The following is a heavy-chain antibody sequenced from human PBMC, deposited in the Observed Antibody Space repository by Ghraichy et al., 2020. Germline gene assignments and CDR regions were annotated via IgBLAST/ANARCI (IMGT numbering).Heavy chain of an antibody. J-gene: IGHJ5*02. D-gene: IGHD6-19*01. Sequence: ASVKVSCKASGYTFTSYYMHWVRQAPGQGLEWMGIINPSGGSTSYAQKFQGRVTMTRDTSTSTVYMELSSLRSEDTAVYYCARGRSSGWYGSNNWFDPWGQGTLVTVSS. CDR3: ARGRSSGWYGSNNWFDP. V-gene: IGHV1-46*01. CDR1: GYTFTSYY. CDR2: INPSGGST.